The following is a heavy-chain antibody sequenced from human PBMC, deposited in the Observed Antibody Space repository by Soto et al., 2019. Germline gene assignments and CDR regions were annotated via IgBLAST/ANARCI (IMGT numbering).Heavy chain of an antibody. D-gene: IGHD6-13*01. CDR3: ARDRGIYSSSWSDY. V-gene: IGHV1-2*02. CDR1: GYTFTGYY. Sequence: QVQLVQSGAEVEKPGASVKVSCKASGYTFTGYYMHWVRQAPGQGLEWMGWINPNSGGTKYAQKLQGRVTMTTDTSTSTAYMELRSLRSDDTAVYYCARDRGIYSSSWSDYWGQGTLVTVSS. CDR2: INPNSGGT. J-gene: IGHJ4*02.